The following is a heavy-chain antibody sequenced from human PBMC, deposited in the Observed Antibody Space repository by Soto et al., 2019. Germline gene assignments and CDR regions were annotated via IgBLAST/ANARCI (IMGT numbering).Heavy chain of an antibody. CDR3: ARVPDV. CDR2: IYHSGST. Sequence: PSETLSLTCAVSGGSISSCGYSWTCIRQPPGKGLDWIGYIYHSGSTYYNPSLKSRVTISVDRSKNQFSLKLSSVTAADTAVYYCARVPDVWGQGTTVTVSS. CDR1: GGSISSCGYS. J-gene: IGHJ6*02. V-gene: IGHV4-30-2*01.